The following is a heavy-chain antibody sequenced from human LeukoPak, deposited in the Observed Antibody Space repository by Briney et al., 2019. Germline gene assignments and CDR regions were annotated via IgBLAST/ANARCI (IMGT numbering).Heavy chain of an antibody. Sequence: ASVTVSCTASGYTFNSYYMYWVRQAPGQGLEWMGMINPSGGGTSYAQKFQGRVTMTRDTSTRTVYMEVSSLKPEDTAVYYCARQGAYSSAIGMGYWGQGTLVTVSS. CDR1: GYTFNSYY. V-gene: IGHV1-46*02. J-gene: IGHJ4*02. CDR3: ARQGAYSSAIGMGY. D-gene: IGHD6-19*01. CDR2: INPSGGGT.